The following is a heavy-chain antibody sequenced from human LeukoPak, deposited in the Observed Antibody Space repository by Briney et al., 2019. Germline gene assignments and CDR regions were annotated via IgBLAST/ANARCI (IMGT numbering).Heavy chain of an antibody. CDR3: ARTTRFEYSSSWSNYYYMDV. CDR2: IYSSGST. CDR1: GGSISSYY. Sequence: SQTLSLTCTVSGGSISSYYWSWIRQPAGKGLEWIGRIYSSGSTNYNPSLKSRVTMSVDTSKNQFSLKLSSVTAADTAVYYCARTTRFEYSSSWSNYYYMDVWGKGTTVTVSS. V-gene: IGHV4-4*07. J-gene: IGHJ6*03. D-gene: IGHD6-6*01.